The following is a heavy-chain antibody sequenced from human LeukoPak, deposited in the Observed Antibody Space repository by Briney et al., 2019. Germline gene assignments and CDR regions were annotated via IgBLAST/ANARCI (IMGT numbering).Heavy chain of an antibody. CDR1: GYSFTSYY. Sequence: ASVKVSCKASGYSFTSYYMHWVRQAPGQGLEWMGEINPSGGRTNYAQKFQGRVDMTRETSTSTVYMELSSLRSKDTAVYYCARANYSGSGSHYNPSFFDYWGQGTLVTVSS. CDR3: ARANYSGSGSHYNPSFFDY. D-gene: IGHD3-10*01. CDR2: INPSGGRT. J-gene: IGHJ4*02. V-gene: IGHV1-46*01.